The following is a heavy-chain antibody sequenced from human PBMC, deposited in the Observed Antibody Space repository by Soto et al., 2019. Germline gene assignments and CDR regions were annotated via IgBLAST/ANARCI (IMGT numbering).Heavy chain of an antibody. J-gene: IGHJ4*02. CDR2: ISSNSDTI. CDR3: AKDMKWGGMTTIHYFDS. CDR1: GFTADDYA. D-gene: IGHD4-17*01. V-gene: IGHV3-9*02. Sequence: EVQLVESGGGLVQPGRSLRLSCVASGFTADDYAMHWVRQAPGKGLEWVSGISSNSDTIDYADSVKGRFTISRDNAKNSLFLQMNSRRPEDKALYYCAKDMKWGGMTTIHYFDSWGQGTLVTVSS.